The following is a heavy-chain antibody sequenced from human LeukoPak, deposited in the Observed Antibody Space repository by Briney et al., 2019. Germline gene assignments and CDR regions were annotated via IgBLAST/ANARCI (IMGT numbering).Heavy chain of an antibody. Sequence: ASVTVSCKVSGYTLTAFSMHWVRQAPGKGLEWMGGFDSENGETIYAQKFQGRVTMTEDTSTDTAYMELSSLRSEDTALYYCTSLLADLQGYYFDYWGQGTLVTVSS. CDR1: GYTLTAFS. V-gene: IGHV1-24*01. D-gene: IGHD6-19*01. CDR3: TSLLADLQGYYFDY. CDR2: FDSENGET. J-gene: IGHJ4*02.